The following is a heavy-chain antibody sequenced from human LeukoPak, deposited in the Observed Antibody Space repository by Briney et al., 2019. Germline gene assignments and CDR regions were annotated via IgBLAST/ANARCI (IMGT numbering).Heavy chain of an antibody. Sequence: GGSLRLSCAASGFTFSSYSMNWVRQAPGQGQEWVSSISSSSSYIYYADSVKGRFTISRDNAKNSLYLQMNSLRAEDTAVYYCASQRLAYCGGNCQDYWGQGTLVTVSS. CDR3: ASQRLAYCGGNCQDY. J-gene: IGHJ4*02. CDR2: ISSSSSYI. D-gene: IGHD2-21*02. CDR1: GFTFSSYS. V-gene: IGHV3-21*01.